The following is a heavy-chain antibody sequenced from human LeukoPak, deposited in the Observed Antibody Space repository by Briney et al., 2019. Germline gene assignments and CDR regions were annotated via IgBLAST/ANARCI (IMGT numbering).Heavy chain of an antibody. V-gene: IGHV4-30-2*01. J-gene: IGHJ3*02. Sequence: SQTLSLTCTVSGGSISSGGYYWTWIRQPPGKGLEWIGYIYHSGSTYYNPSLKSRVTISVDKSKNQFSLKLSSVTAADTAVYYCARDSSGSPSSFDIWGQGTMVTVSS. CDR1: GGSISSGGYY. CDR3: ARDSSGSPSSFDI. D-gene: IGHD1-26*01. CDR2: IYHSGST.